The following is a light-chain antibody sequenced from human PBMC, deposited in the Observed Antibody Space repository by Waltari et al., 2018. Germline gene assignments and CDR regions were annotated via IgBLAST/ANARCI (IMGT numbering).Light chain of an antibody. V-gene: IGLV2-14*01. CDR2: DVS. CDR3: SSQSSNDVVL. J-gene: IGLJ2*01. Sequence: QSALTQPASVSGSPGQSFTIFCAGTSNDVGGYNAVSWYQEHPGQAPRVIIYDVSDRPSAGSDRFSGSKSGNTASLTISGLQAEDEADYYCSSQSSNDVVLFGGGTKLTVL. CDR1: SNDVGGYNA.